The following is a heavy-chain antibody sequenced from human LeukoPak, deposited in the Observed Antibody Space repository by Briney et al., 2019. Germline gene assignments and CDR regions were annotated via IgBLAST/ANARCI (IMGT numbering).Heavy chain of an antibody. D-gene: IGHD5-18*01. CDR1: GGSISSSNYY. V-gene: IGHV4-39*01. CDR2: IYYSGST. J-gene: IGHJ4*02. Sequence: SETLSLTCTVSGGSISSSNYYWGWIRQPPGKGLEWIGSIYYSGSTYYNPSLKSRVTISVDTSKNQFSLKLSSVTAADTTVYYCARQTGYSYGSLYYFDYWGQGTLVTVSS. CDR3: ARQTGYSYGSLYYFDY.